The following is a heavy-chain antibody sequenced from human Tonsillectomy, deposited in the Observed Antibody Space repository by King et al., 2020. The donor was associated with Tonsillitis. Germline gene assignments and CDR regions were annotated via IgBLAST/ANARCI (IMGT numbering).Heavy chain of an antibody. J-gene: IGHJ4*02. CDR2: MSDDGSKK. V-gene: IGHV3-30*18. CDR3: AKDLDFWSGYPPPQFDY. CDR1: GFTFSRYA. D-gene: IGHD3-3*01. Sequence: VQLVESGGGVVQPGRSLRLSCAASGFTFSRYAMHWVRQASGKGLEWVAVMSDDGSKKYYADSVKGRFTISRDNSNNTLYLQMNSLGAADTAVYYCAKDLDFWSGYPPPQFDYWGQGTLVTVSS.